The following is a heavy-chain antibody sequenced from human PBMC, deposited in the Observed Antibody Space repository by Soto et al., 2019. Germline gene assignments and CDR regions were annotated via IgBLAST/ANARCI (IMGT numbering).Heavy chain of an antibody. CDR3: ARGGYDSSGYYDGEPGGFGY. J-gene: IGHJ4*02. V-gene: IGHV4-4*02. Sequence: QVQLQESGPGLVKPSGTLSLTCAVSGGSISSSNWWSWVRQPPGKGLEWIGEIYHSGSTNYNPSLKSRVTITVNKSKNQFSLKLSSVTAGDTAVYYWARGGYDSSGYYDGEPGGFGYWGQGTLVTVSS. CDR2: IYHSGST. CDR1: GGSISSSNW. D-gene: IGHD3-22*01.